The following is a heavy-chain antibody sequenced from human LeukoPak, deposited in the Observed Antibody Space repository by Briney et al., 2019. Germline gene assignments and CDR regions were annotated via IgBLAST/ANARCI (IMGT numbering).Heavy chain of an antibody. V-gene: IGHV3-15*05. CDR2: IKTKSQGGTT. CDR1: RYILRNGW. D-gene: IGHD3-10*01. CDR3: TIGFGKTDTDY. Sequence: GWSISLSRASSRYILRNGWKSGESQAPGKGLEKVARIKTKSQGGTTDYAAPLKGRFAISRDDSEDRLYLQMNSLKSEDTAVYYCTIGFGKTDTDYWGQGTLVTVSS. J-gene: IGHJ4*02.